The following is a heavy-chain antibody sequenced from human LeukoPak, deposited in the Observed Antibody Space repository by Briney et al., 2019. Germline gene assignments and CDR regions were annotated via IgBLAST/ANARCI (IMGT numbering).Heavy chain of an antibody. Sequence: EASETLSLTCTVSGNSISSAVYSWTWIRQPPGKGLQWIGYISYSGNTYYSPSLKSRVSISLDASKNQFSLKLTSVTAADTATYFCARDVLVTSSPDAFDIWGQGTMVTVSS. V-gene: IGHV4-31*03. J-gene: IGHJ3*02. CDR1: GNSISSAVYS. CDR2: ISYSGNT. CDR3: ARDVLVTSSPDAFDI. D-gene: IGHD2-21*02.